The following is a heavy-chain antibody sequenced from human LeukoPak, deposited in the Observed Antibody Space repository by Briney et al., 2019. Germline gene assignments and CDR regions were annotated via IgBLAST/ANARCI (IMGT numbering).Heavy chain of an antibody. Sequence: SETLSLTCTVSGGSISSNSYYWGWIRQPPGKGLEWIGSIYYSGSTYYNPSLKSRVTISVDTSKNQFSLKLSSVTAADTAVYYCARADTYYDSSGYYPPTVYYFDYWGQGTLVTVSS. CDR2: IYYSGST. J-gene: IGHJ4*02. D-gene: IGHD3-22*01. CDR1: GGSISSNSYY. V-gene: IGHV4-39*07. CDR3: ARADTYYDSSGYYPPTVYYFDY.